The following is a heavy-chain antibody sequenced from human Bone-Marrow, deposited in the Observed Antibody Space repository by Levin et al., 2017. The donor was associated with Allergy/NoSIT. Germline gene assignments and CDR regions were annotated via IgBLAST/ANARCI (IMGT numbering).Heavy chain of an antibody. CDR1: GFTFSSYS. CDR2: ISSSSSYI. V-gene: IGHV3-21*01. Sequence: HGESLKISCAASGFTFSSYSMNWVRQAPGKGLEWVSSISSSSSYIYYADSVKGRFTISRDNAKNSLYLQMNSLRAEDTAVYYCARDATVTREMDYWGQGTLVTVSS. CDR3: ARDATVTREMDY. J-gene: IGHJ4*02. D-gene: IGHD4-17*01.